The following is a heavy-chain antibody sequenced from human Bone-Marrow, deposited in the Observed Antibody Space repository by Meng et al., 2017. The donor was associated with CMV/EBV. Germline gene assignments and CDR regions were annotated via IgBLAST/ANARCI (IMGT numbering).Heavy chain of an antibody. D-gene: IGHD1-26*01. J-gene: IGHJ4*02. CDR3: ARDRAGGGSYLDY. CDR1: GGSISSYY. Sequence: SETLSLTCTVSGGSISSYYWSWIRQPPGKGLEWIGYIYYSGSTNYNPSLKSRVTISVDTSKNQFSLKLSSVTAADTAVYYCARDRAGGGSYLDYWCQGTLVTVSS. CDR2: IYYSGST. V-gene: IGHV4-59*01.